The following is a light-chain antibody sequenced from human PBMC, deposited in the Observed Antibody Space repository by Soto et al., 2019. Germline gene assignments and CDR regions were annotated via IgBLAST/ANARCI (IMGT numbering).Light chain of an antibody. CDR2: EVS. Sequence: QSALTQPPSASGSVGQSVTISCTGTSSDVGAYNYVSWYQQHPGKAPKLMIYEVSKRPSGVPVRFSGSKSGYTASLTVSGLQAEDEADYYCSSHAGNNNYVFGTGTKVTVL. V-gene: IGLV2-8*01. CDR1: SSDVGAYNY. CDR3: SSHAGNNNYV. J-gene: IGLJ1*01.